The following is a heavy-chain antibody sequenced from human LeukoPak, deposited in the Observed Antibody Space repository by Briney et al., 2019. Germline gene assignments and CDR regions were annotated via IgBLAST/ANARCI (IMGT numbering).Heavy chain of an antibody. J-gene: IGHJ4*02. CDR3: AKDHLPNYYDSSGYLY. Sequence: PGGFLRLSCAASGFDFNNYVMHWVRQAPGKGLEWVSAISGSGGSTYYADSVKGRFTISRDNSKNTLYLQMNSLRAEDTAVYYCAKDHLPNYYDSSGYLYWGQGTLVTVSS. CDR2: ISGSGGST. D-gene: IGHD3-22*01. CDR1: GFDFNNYV. V-gene: IGHV3-23*01.